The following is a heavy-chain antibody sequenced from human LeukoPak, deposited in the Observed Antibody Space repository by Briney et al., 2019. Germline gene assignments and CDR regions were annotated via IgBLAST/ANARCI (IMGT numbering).Heavy chain of an antibody. CDR2: ISYDGSNK. CDR1: GFTFSSYG. J-gene: IGHJ3*02. V-gene: IGHV3-30*03. D-gene: IGHD3-16*01. CDR3: ARERMITFGGAFDI. Sequence: GGSLRLSCAASGFTFSSYGMHWVRQAPGKGLEWVAVISYDGSNKYYADSVKGRFTISRDNSKNTLYLQMNSLRAEDTAVYYCARERMITFGGAFDIWGQGTMVTVSS.